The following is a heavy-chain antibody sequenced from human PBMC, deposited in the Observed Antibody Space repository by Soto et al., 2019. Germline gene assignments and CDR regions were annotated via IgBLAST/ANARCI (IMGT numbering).Heavy chain of an antibody. CDR3: AGAAGRGSSPFDP. Sequence: QVQLVQSGAEVKKPGSSVKVSCKASGGTFSSYTISWVRQAPGQGLEWMGRIIPILGIANYEQKFQGRVTIPADKSTSTAYMELSSLRSEDTAVYYCAGAAGRGSSPFDPWGQGTLVTVSS. D-gene: IGHD6-13*01. CDR1: GGTFSSYT. V-gene: IGHV1-69*02. J-gene: IGHJ5*02. CDR2: IIPILGIA.